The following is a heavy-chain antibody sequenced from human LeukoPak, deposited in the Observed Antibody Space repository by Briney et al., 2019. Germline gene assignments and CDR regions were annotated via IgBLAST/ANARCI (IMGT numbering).Heavy chain of an antibody. V-gene: IGHV1-2*02. J-gene: IGHJ2*01. CDR3: ARYKFCSRTDCPRSHWYFDV. D-gene: IGHD2-2*01. Sequence: ASVKVSFKASGYTFIDNYLHWVRQAPGQGLEWVGWINPKNGGTNYNYEQNVQGRISMTRDTSISTAYLELDWLTSDDTAVYFCARYKFCSRTDCPRSHWYFDVWGRGTLVTVSS. CDR2: INPKNGGT. CDR1: GYTFIDNY.